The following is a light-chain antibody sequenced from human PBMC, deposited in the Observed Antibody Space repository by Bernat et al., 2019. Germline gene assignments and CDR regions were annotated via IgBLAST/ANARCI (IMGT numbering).Light chain of an antibody. CDR1: TSDVGGYNY. CDR3: ISYTSISTYV. Sequence: QSALTPPASVSGSPGQSITISCTGTTSDVGGYNYVSWYQQHPGKAPKLMIIDVTTRPSGVSNRFSGSKSGNTASLTISGLQAEDEADYYCISYTSISTYVFGTGTKVTV. CDR2: DVT. J-gene: IGLJ1*01. V-gene: IGLV2-14*03.